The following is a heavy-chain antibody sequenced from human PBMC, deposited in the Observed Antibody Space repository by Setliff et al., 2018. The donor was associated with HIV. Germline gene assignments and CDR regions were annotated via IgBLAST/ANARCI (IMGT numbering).Heavy chain of an antibody. D-gene: IGHD6-13*01. CDR3: ARGASSSWYYFDY. CDR1: GFTFSSYG. Sequence: GGSLRLSCAASGFTFSSYGMHWVRQAPGKGLEWVAVIWFDGSYKYYVDSVKGRFTISRDNSKNTLYLQMNSLRAEDAAVYYCARGASSSWYYFDYWGQGALVTVSS. J-gene: IGHJ4*02. CDR2: IWFDGSYK. V-gene: IGHV3-33*08.